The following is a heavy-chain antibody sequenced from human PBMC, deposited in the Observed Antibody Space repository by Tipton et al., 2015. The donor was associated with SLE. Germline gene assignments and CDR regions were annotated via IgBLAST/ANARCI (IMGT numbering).Heavy chain of an antibody. V-gene: IGHV4-30-2*01. CDR3: VRGEADVFHI. CDR1: GDSISSGDYS. J-gene: IGHJ3*02. CDR2: IFRSGNA. Sequence: TLSLTCAVSGDSISSGDYSWSWIRQPPGKGLEWIGYIFRSGNAYYNPPLNSRVTISLDMSRNQFSLRLKSVTAADTALYYCVRGEADVFHIWGQGTVVSVSS.